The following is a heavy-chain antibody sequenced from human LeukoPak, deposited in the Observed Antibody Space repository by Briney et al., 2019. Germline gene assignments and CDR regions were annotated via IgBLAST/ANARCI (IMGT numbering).Heavy chain of an antibody. J-gene: IGHJ4*02. CDR2: ISDTGTSK. D-gene: IGHD1-26*01. CDR3: ARDGRGNYHLDL. V-gene: IGHV3-11*01. CDR1: GGSFSGYY. Sequence: LSLTCAVYGGSFSGYYWSWIRQPPGKGLEWISYISDTGTSKYYADSVKGRFTISRDNTKNSMYLQINSLGAEDTAVYYCARDGRGNYHLDLWGQGTLVTVSS.